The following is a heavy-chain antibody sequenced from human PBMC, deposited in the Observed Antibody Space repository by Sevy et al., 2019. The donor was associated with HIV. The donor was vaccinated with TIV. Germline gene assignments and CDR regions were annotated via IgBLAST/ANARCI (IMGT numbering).Heavy chain of an antibody. J-gene: IGHJ4*02. CDR2: ISYDGSNK. D-gene: IGHD3-10*01. V-gene: IGHV3-30-3*01. Sequence: GGSLRLSCAASGFTFSSYAMHWVRQAPGKGLEWVAVISYDGSNKYYADSVKGRFTISRGNSKNTLYLQMNSLRTEDTAVYYCARDRGSGKNVFFDYWGQGTLVTVSS. CDR3: ARDRGSGKNVFFDY. CDR1: GFTFSSYA.